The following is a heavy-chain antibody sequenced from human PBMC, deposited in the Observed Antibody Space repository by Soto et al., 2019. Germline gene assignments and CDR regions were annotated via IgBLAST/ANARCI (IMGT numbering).Heavy chain of an antibody. CDR2: ISYDGSNK. V-gene: IGHV3-30*18. D-gene: IGHD6-13*01. CDR3: ANGGSSWGYFDY. CDR1: RFTFSSYG. Sequence: SLRISCEASRFTFSSYGIHGVLQTPGKGLELVAVISYDGSNKYYADSVKGRFTISRDNSKNTLYLQMNSLRAEDTAVYYCANGGSSWGYFDYWGQGTLVTVSS. J-gene: IGHJ4*02.